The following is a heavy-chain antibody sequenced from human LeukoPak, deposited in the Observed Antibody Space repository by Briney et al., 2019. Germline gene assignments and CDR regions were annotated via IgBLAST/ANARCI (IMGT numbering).Heavy chain of an antibody. CDR2: IHYSGST. Sequence: KPSETLSLTCTVSGGSIRSYYWSWIRQPPGKGLEWIGYIHYSGSTNYNPSLKCRVTISVDTSKNQFSLKLSSVTAADTAVYYCARDPYCLDYWGQGTLVTVSS. V-gene: IGHV4-59*01. J-gene: IGHJ4*02. CDR1: GGSIRSYY. D-gene: IGHD2-15*01. CDR3: ARDPYCLDY.